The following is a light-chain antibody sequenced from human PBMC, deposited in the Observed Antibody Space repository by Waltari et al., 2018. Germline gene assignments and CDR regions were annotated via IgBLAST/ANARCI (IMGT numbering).Light chain of an antibody. CDR1: QSVSNF. Sequence: EVVLTQSPATLSLSPGERPPLPCRASQSVSNFLAWYQQKPGQAPRLLIYEASQRATGIPARFSGSGSGTDFTLTISSLEPEDFAVYYCQQRSNWPPLTFGGGTKVEIK. V-gene: IGKV3-11*01. J-gene: IGKJ4*01. CDR2: EAS. CDR3: QQRSNWPPLT.